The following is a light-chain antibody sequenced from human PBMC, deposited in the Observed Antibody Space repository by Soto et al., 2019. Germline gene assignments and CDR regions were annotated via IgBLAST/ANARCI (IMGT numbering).Light chain of an antibody. V-gene: IGKV3-15*01. CDR3: QQYNNWPGT. J-gene: IGKJ1*01. CDR2: GAS. Sequence: EIVLTQSPGTLSVSPGERATLSCRASQSVSSKLAWYQQKPGQAPRLLFYGASTGATGIPARFSGSGSETEVTLPISSLQSEDFAVYYCQQYNNWPGTFGQGTKVEIK. CDR1: QSVSSK.